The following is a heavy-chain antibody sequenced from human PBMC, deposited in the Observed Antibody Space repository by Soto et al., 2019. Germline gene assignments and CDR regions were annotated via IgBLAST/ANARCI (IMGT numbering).Heavy chain of an antibody. D-gene: IGHD3-3*01. CDR2: IYPGDSDT. J-gene: IGHJ6*02. CDR3: ARQTYYDFWSGYYFYGMDV. CDR1: GYSLTSYW. V-gene: IGHV5-51*01. Sequence: GESLKISCKGSGYSLTSYWIGWVRQMPGKGLEWMGIIYPGDSDTRYSPSFQGQVTISADKSISTAYLQWSSLKASDTAMYYCARQTYYDFWSGYYFYGMDVWGQGTTVTVSS.